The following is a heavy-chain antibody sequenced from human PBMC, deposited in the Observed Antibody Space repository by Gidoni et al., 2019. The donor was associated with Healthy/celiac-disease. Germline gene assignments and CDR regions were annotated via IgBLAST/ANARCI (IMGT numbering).Heavy chain of an antibody. D-gene: IGHD3-16*02. V-gene: IGHV3-15*01. CDR1: GFTFSNAW. Sequence: GESGGGLVKPGGSLRLSCAASGFTFSNAWMSWVRQAPGKGLEWVGRIKSKTDGGTTDYAAPVKGRFTISRDDSKNTLYLQMNSLKTEDTAVYYCTLRKTFGGVIVHDYWGQGTLVTVSS. J-gene: IGHJ4*02. CDR2: IKSKTDGGTT. CDR3: TLRKTFGGVIVHDY.